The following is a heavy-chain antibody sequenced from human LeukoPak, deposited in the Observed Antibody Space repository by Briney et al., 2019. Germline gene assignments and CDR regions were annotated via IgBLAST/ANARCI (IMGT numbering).Heavy chain of an antibody. J-gene: IGHJ4*02. CDR2: IRSKAYGGTT. D-gene: IGHD4-23*01. CDR3: TRVLRGYGGYYFDY. CDR1: GFTFGDYA. V-gene: IGHV3-49*03. Sequence: GGSLRLSCTASGFTFGDYAMSWFRQAPGKGLEWVGFIRSKAYGGTTEYAASVKGRFTISRDDSKSIAYLRMNSLKTEDTAVYYCTRVLRGYGGYYFDYWGQGTLVTVSS.